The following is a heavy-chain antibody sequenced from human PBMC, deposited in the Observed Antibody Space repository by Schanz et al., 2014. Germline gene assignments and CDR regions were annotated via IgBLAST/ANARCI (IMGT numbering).Heavy chain of an antibody. Sequence: EVQLVESGGGLVQPGGSLRLSCAASEFIFNDYGMNWVRQAPGKGLEWISFISSSGSVIYYADYMKGRFTISRDNAKNSLYLQMNSLRDEDTAVYYCAREGERKGMLPYYFDYWGQGALVTVSS. CDR3: AREGERKGMLPYYFDY. J-gene: IGHJ4*02. D-gene: IGHD3-10*01. CDR2: ISSSGSVI. V-gene: IGHV3-48*02. CDR1: EFIFNDYG.